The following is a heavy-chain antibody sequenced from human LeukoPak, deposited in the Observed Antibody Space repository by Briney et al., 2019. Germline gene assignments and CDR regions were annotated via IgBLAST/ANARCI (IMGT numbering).Heavy chain of an antibody. D-gene: IGHD1-26*01. CDR1: GFTFSSYA. CDR2: ISGSGGST. J-gene: IGHJ4*02. Sequence: AGGSLRLSCAASGFTFSSYAMSWVRQAPGKGLEWVSAISGSGGSTYYADSVKGRFTISRDNSKNTLYLQMNSLRAEDTAVYYCAKSDGRYFGGPFDYWGQGTLVTVSS. CDR3: AKSDGRYFGGPFDY. V-gene: IGHV3-23*01.